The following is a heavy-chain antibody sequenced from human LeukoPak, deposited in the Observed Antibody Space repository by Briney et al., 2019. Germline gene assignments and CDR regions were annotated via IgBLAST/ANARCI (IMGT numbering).Heavy chain of an antibody. CDR2: ISYDGSNK. CDR3: AKLPPFGRAAAGTGAFDI. J-gene: IGHJ3*02. CDR1: GLTFSSYG. D-gene: IGHD6-13*01. Sequence: GGSLRLSCAASGLTFSSYGMHWVRQAPGKGLEWVAVISYDGSNKYYADSVKGRFTISRDNSKNTLYLQMNSLRAEDTAVYYCAKLPPFGRAAAGTGAFDIWGQGTMVTVSS. V-gene: IGHV3-30*18.